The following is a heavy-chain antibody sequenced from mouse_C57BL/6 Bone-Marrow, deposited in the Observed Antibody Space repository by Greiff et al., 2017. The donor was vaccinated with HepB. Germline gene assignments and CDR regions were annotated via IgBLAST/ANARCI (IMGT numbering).Heavy chain of an antibody. CDR3: ASNGYSYYYGGYSAMDY. CDR2: INPDSSTI. J-gene: IGHJ4*01. D-gene: IGHD2-12*01. Sequence: CTASGIDFSRYWMSWVRRAPGKGLEWIEEINPDSSTINYAPSLKDKFIISRDNAKNTLYLQMSKVRSEYTALYYCASNGYSYYYGGYSAMDYWGQGTSVTVSS. V-gene: IGHV4-1*01. CDR1: GIDFSRYW.